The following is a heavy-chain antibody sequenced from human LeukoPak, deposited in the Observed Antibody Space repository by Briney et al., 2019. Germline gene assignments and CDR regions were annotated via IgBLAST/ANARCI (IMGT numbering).Heavy chain of an antibody. CDR1: GFTFSSYG. Sequence: GGSLRLSCAASGFTFSSYGMHWVRQAPGKGLEWVAFIRYDGSNKYYADSVKGRFTISRDNSKNTLYLQMKSLRAEDTAVYYCARAHHSILNNWGQGTLVTVSS. CDR3: ARAHHSILNN. CDR2: IRYDGSNK. V-gene: IGHV3-30*02. J-gene: IGHJ4*02. D-gene: IGHD3-3*02.